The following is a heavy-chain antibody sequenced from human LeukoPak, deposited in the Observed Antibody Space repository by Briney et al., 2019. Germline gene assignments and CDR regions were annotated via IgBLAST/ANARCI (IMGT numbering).Heavy chain of an antibody. CDR3: ARYLLSDYRRYYYYYYMDV. D-gene: IGHD4-11*01. V-gene: IGHV4-39*07. CDR2: IYYSGTT. J-gene: IGHJ6*03. Sequence: PSETLSLTCTVSGGSISTNLYYWVWIRQPPGKGLEWIATIYYSGTTYYNPSLKSRVTISIDTSKNQFSLKLSSVTAADTAVYYCARYLLSDYRRYYYYYYMDVWGKGTTVTVSS. CDR1: GGSISTNLYY.